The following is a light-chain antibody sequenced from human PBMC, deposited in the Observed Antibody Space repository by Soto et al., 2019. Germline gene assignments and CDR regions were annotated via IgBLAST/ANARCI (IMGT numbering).Light chain of an antibody. J-gene: IGKJ4*01. V-gene: IGKV3-20*01. CDR1: QSVSSSY. CDR2: GAS. Sequence: EIVLTQSPGTLSLSPGERATLSCRASQSVSSSYLAWYQQKPGQPPRLLIFGASTRATGIPARFSGSGSEAEFTLTISSLQSEDFAVYYCQQYSVWPLTFGGGTKVDIK. CDR3: QQYSVWPLT.